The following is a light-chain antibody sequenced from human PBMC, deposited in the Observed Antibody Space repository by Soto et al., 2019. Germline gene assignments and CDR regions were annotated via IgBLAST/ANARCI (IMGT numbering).Light chain of an antibody. CDR1: RSVSISF. CDR2: GAS. V-gene: IGKV3-20*01. CDR3: EQFGGSLRA. J-gene: IGKJ1*01. Sequence: VVLTQSPGTLSLSPGARATLSCRASRSVSISFLAWYQQKPGQAPKLLIYGASNMATGIPDRFSGSGSGTDFSLIISRLEPEDSAVYYCEQFGGSLRAFGQGTKVEI.